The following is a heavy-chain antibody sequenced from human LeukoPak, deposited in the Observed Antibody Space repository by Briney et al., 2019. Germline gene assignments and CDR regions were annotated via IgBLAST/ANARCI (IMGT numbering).Heavy chain of an antibody. CDR2: ITGDGATT. V-gene: IGHV3-23*01. CDR1: GFSFSTFA. Sequence: GGSLRLSCAASGFSFSTFAMIWVRQAPGKGLEYVSAITGDGATTYYADSVRGRFTISRDNSKNTLYLQMNSLRAEDTAIYYCAKAYGTNGYFQLPIDFWGQGTLVTVSS. D-gene: IGHD2-8*01. J-gene: IGHJ4*02. CDR3: AKAYGTNGYFQLPIDF.